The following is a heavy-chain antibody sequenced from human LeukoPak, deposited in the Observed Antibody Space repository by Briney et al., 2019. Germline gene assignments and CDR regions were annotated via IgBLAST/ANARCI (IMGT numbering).Heavy chain of an antibody. V-gene: IGHV4-31*03. CDR3: ATSSSGPYYFDN. J-gene: IGHJ4*02. CDR1: GGSISSGGYY. CDR2: IYYSGST. Sequence: PSETLSLTCTVSGGSISSGGYYWSWIRQHPGKGLEWIGYIYYSGSTYCTPSLKSRLTISVDTSKNQLSLKLSSVTAADTAVYYCATSSSGPYYFDNWGRGTLVTVSS. D-gene: IGHD6-6*01.